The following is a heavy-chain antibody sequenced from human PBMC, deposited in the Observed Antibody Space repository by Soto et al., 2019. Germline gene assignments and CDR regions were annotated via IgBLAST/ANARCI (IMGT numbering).Heavy chain of an antibody. CDR1: GYTFTSYD. J-gene: IGHJ5*02. V-gene: IGHV1-8*01. CDR2: MNPNSGNT. D-gene: IGHD2-21*02. Sequence: SVKVSCKASGYTFTSYDINWVRQATVQGLEWMGWMNPNSGNTGYAQKFQGRVTMTRNTSISTAYMELSSLRSEDTAVYFCARDQGVVVTADNWFDPWGQGILVTVSS. CDR3: ARDQGVVVTADNWFDP.